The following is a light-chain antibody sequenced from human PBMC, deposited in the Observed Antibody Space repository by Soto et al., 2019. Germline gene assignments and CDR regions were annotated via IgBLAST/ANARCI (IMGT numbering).Light chain of an antibody. V-gene: IGKV3-11*01. CDR2: DAY. J-gene: IGKJ5*01. CDR3: QQRHMWPIT. CDR1: QSFRGL. Sequence: EVVLTQSPVTLSLSPGERATLSCRASQSFRGLLAWYQQKPGQAPRLLIYDAYNRATGIPPRLSGSGSGTDFTLTISSLEPEDSAAYYCQQRHMWPITFGQGTRLEIK.